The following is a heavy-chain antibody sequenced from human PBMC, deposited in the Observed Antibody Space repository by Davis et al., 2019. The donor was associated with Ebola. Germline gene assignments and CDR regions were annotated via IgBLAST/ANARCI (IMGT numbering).Heavy chain of an antibody. CDR2: IRYDGSNK. CDR1: GFTFSSYA. D-gene: IGHD3-10*01. V-gene: IGHV3-30*02. Sequence: GESLKISCAASGFTFSSYAMSWVRQAPGKGLEWVAFIRYDGSNKYYADSVKGRFTISRDNSKNTLYLQMNSLRAEDTAVYYCAKDQNYYGSGSLDYWGQGTLVTVSS. CDR3: AKDQNYYGSGSLDY. J-gene: IGHJ4*02.